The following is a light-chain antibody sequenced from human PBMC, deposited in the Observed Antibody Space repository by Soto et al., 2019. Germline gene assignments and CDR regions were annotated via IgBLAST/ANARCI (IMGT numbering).Light chain of an antibody. Sequence: QSALTQPASASGSPGQSITISCTGTSSDVGSYNLVSWYQQHPGKAPKLMIYEGSKRPSGVSNRFSGSKSGNTASLTISGLQAEDEADYYCCSYAGSSTLVFGGGTQLTVL. CDR1: SSDVGSYNL. J-gene: IGLJ2*01. CDR3: CSYAGSSTLV. CDR2: EGS. V-gene: IGLV2-23*01.